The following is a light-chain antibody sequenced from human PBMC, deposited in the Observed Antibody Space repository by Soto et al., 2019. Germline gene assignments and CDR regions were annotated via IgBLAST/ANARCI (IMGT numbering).Light chain of an antibody. CDR1: SSDVGGYNY. J-gene: IGLJ1*01. V-gene: IGLV2-14*01. CDR3: SSYTSSSIDYV. CDR2: EVS. Sequence: QSALTQPASVSGSPGQSITISCTGTSSDVGGYNYVSWYQQHPGKAPKLMIYEVSNRPSGVSNRFSGSKSGNTASLTISWLQAEYEADYYCSSYTSSSIDYVFGTGTKVTVL.